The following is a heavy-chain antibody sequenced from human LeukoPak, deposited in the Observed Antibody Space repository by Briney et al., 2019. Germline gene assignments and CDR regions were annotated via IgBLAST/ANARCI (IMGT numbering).Heavy chain of an antibody. V-gene: IGHV4-4*07. CDR2: IYTSGST. J-gene: IGHJ5*02. Sequence: SETLSLTCTVSGGSINSYYWSWIRQPAGKGLEWIGRIYTSGSTNYNPSLKSRVTMSVDTSKNQFSLKLTSVTAADTAVYYCARRIAAAGHNWFDPWGQGTLVTVSS. D-gene: IGHD6-13*01. CDR1: GGSINSYY. CDR3: ARRIAAAGHNWFDP.